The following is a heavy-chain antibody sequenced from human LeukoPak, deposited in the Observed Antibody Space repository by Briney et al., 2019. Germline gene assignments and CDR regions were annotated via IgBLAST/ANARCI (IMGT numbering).Heavy chain of an antibody. CDR1: EFTVSSNY. CDR3: AGGLPTPFDY. CDR2: IYSGAGT. J-gene: IGHJ4*02. Sequence: GGSLRLSCAASEFTVSSNYMSWVRQAPGKGLEWVSVIYSGAGTYYADSVKGRFTISRDNSKNALYLQMNSLRAEDTAVCYCAGGLPTPFDYWGQGTLVTVSS. V-gene: IGHV3-53*01. D-gene: IGHD5-18*01.